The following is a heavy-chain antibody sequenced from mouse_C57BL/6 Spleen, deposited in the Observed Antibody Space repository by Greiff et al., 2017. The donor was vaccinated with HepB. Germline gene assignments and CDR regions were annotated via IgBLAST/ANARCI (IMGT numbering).Heavy chain of an antibody. CDR3: ARSGTTVVATSDWYFDV. V-gene: IGHV1-64*01. Sequence: VQLQQPGAELVKPGASVKLSCKASGYTFTSYWMHWVKQRPGQGLEWIGMIHPNSGSTNYNEKFKSKATLTVDKSSSTAYMQLSSLTSEDSAVYYCARSGTTVVATSDWYFDVWGTGTTVTVSS. CDR2: IHPNSGST. D-gene: IGHD1-1*01. CDR1: GYTFTSYW. J-gene: IGHJ1*03.